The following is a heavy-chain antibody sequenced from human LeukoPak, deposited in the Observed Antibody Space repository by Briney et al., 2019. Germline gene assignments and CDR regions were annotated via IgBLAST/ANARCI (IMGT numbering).Heavy chain of an antibody. D-gene: IGHD3-10*01. CDR3: ARDRYYYGSGIFAWFDP. CDR2: IYTSGST. J-gene: IGHJ5*02. CDR1: GGSISSGSYY. V-gene: IGHV4-61*09. Sequence: SETLSLTCTVSGGSISSGSYYWSWIRQPAGKGLEWIGHIYTSGSTNYNPSLKSRVTISVDTSKNPFSLKLSSVTAADTAVYYCARDRYYYGSGIFAWFDPWGQGTLVTVSS.